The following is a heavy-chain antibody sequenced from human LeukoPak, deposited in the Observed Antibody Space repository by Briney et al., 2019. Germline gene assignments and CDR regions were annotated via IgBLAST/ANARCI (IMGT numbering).Heavy chain of an antibody. CDR3: FREGGD. J-gene: IGHJ4*02. Sequence: GGSLRLSCAASGFSFSTQRVHWVRKAPGKGLVWVSYINIDERITGYADSVKGRFTISRDNAKNTLYLQMNSLRVEDTAIYYCFREGGDWGQGTLVTVSS. D-gene: IGHD3-10*01. CDR2: INIDERIT. V-gene: IGHV3-74*01. CDR1: GFSFSTQR.